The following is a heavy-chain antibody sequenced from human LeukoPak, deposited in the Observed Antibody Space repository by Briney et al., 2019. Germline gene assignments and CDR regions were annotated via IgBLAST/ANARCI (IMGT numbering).Heavy chain of an antibody. V-gene: IGHV3-7*01. Sequence: GGSLRLSCVGSGFTFSNYWMNWVRQAPGKGLEWVANIKGSDKGHVDSVKGRFSVSRDDARNSLYLQMDSLRAEDTAVYYCAKDLSYGSNWFDPWGQGALVTVSS. J-gene: IGHJ5*02. CDR3: AKDLSYGSNWFDP. CDR2: IKGSDK. CDR1: GFTFSNYW. D-gene: IGHD5-18*01.